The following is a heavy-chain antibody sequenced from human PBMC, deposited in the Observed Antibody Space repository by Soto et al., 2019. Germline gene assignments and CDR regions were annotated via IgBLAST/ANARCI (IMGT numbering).Heavy chain of an antibody. J-gene: IGHJ4*02. V-gene: IGHV3-23*01. Sequence: GGSLRLSCAASGSTFSNYAMSWVRQAPGKGLEWVSAISAAANTYYADPVKGRFTISRDNSKNTLSLQMNSLRAEDTAVYYCAKQVRDGTSSPYIFDYWGQGSLVTVSS. D-gene: IGHD6-6*01. CDR3: AKQVRDGTSSPYIFDY. CDR1: GSTFSNYA. CDR2: ISAAANT.